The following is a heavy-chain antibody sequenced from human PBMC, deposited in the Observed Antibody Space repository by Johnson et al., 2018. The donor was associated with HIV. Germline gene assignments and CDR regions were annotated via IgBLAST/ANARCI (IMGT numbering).Heavy chain of an antibody. CDR2: ISYDGSNK. CDR3: AKVNDYVWGSYHIVRAFDI. D-gene: IGHD3-16*02. CDR1: GFTFSSYG. J-gene: IGHJ3*02. Sequence: QVQLVESGGGVVQPGRSLRLSCAASGFTFSSYGMHWVRQAPGKGLEWVAVISYDGSNKYYADSVKGRFTISRDNSKNTLYLQMNSLRAEDTAVYYCAKVNDYVWGSYHIVRAFDIWGQGTMVSVSS. V-gene: IGHV3-30*18.